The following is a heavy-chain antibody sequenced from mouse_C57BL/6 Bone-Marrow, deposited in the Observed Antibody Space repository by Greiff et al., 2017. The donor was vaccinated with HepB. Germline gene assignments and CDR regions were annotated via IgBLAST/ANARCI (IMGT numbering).Heavy chain of an antibody. Sequence: VQLMESGPELVKPGASVKISCKASGYSFTSYYIHWVKQRPGQGLEWIGWIYPGSGNTKYNEKFKGKATLTADTSSSTAYMQLSSLTSEDSAVYYCARGYYGGGYWYFDVWGTGTTVTVSS. CDR3: ARGYYGGGYWYFDV. V-gene: IGHV1-66*01. CDR1: GYSFTSYY. CDR2: IYPGSGNT. J-gene: IGHJ1*03. D-gene: IGHD1-1*02.